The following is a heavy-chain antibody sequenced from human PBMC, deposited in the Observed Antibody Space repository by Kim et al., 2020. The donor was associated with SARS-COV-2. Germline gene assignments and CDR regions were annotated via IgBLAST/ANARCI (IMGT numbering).Heavy chain of an antibody. J-gene: IGHJ4*02. D-gene: IGHD3-10*01. Sequence: RTYYRDSVNGRFTISRDNSKNTLDLQMNSLRAEDTAVYYCATYYYASGTSSWGQGTLVTVSS. CDR3: ATYYYASGTSS. CDR2: RT. V-gene: IGHV3-23*01.